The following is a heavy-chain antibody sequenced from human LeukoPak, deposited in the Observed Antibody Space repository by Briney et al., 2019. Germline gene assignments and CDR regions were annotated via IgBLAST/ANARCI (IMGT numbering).Heavy chain of an antibody. V-gene: IGHV3-73*01. CDR2: IRSKANSYAT. CDR1: GFTFSGSA. J-gene: IGHJ4*02. Sequence: GGSLRLSSPASGFTFSGSAMHWVRQASGEGLEWVGRIRSKANSYATAYAASVKGRFTISRDDSKNTAYLQMNSLKTEDTAVYYCTRSPPRVSVWGSYRYTLYYFDYWGQGTLVTVSS. D-gene: IGHD3-16*02. CDR3: TRSPPRVSVWGSYRYTLYYFDY.